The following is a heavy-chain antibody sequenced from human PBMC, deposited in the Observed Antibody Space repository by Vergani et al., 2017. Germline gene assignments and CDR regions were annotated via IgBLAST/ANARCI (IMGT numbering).Heavy chain of an antibody. CDR1: GGSISSSSYY. CDR3: ARVRTTMVRGAPDV. J-gene: IGHJ6*02. Sequence: QLQLQESGPGLVKPSETLSLTCTVSGGSISSSSYYWGWIRQPPGKGLEWIGSIYYSGSTNYNPSLKSRVTISVDTSKNQFSLKLSSVTAADTAVYYCARVRTTMVRGAPDVWGQGTTVTVSS. CDR2: IYYSGST. D-gene: IGHD3-10*01. V-gene: IGHV4-39*07.